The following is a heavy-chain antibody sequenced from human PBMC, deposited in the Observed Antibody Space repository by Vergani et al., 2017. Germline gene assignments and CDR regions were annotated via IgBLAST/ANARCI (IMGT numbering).Heavy chain of an antibody. J-gene: IGHJ6*03. Sequence: EVQLVQSGAEVKKPGESLKISCKGSGYSFTRYWIGWVRQMPGKGLAWMGIIYLGNSDTRYSPSFQGQVTISADKSISTAYLQWSSLKASDTAMYYCARRGVVVPAATQYYYYYMDVWGKGTTVTVSS. CDR2: IYLGNSDT. CDR3: ARRGVVVPAATQYYYYYMDV. V-gene: IGHV5-51*01. D-gene: IGHD2-2*01. CDR1: GYSFTRYW.